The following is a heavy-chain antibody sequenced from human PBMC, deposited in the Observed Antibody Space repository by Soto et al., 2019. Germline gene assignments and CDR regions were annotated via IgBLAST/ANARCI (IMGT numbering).Heavy chain of an antibody. J-gene: IGHJ6*02. Sequence: ASVKVSCKASGYTFTSYGISWVRRAPGQGLEWMGWISAYNGNTNYAQKLQGRVTMTTDTSTSTAYMELRSLRSDDTAVYYCAIRYCSGGSCWVGYYYYGMDVWGQGTTVTVSS. CDR1: GYTFTSYG. CDR2: ISAYNGNT. V-gene: IGHV1-18*01. D-gene: IGHD2-15*01. CDR3: AIRYCSGGSCWVGYYYYGMDV.